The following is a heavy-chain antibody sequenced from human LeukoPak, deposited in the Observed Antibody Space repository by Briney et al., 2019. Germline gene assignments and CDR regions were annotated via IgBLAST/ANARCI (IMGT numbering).Heavy chain of an antibody. CDR2: IRYDGSNK. CDR3: ARGAGYYYYYYYMDV. CDR1: GFTFSSYG. V-gene: IGHV3-30*02. Sequence: GGSLRLSCAASGFTFSSYGMHWVRQAPGKGLEWVAFIRYDGSNKYYADSVKGRFTISRDNSKNTLYLQMNSLRSDDTAVYYCARGAGYYYYYYYMDVWGKGTTVTVSS. J-gene: IGHJ6*03.